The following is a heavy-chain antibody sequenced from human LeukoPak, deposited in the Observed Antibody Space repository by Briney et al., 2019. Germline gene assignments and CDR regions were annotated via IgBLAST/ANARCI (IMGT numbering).Heavy chain of an antibody. Sequence: KPGGSLRLSCAASGFTFSSYSMNWVRQAPGKGLEWVSSISSSSSDIYYADSVKGRFTISRDNAKNSLYLQMNSLRAEDTAVYYCVGWINRIAAAGTHDAFDIWGQGTKVTVSS. CDR1: GFTFSSYS. J-gene: IGHJ3*02. CDR2: ISSSSSDI. CDR3: VGWINRIAAAGTHDAFDI. D-gene: IGHD6-13*01. V-gene: IGHV3-21*01.